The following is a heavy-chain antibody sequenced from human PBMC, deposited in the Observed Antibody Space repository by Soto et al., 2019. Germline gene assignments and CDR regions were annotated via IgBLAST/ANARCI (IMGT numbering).Heavy chain of an antibody. CDR1: GFTFSSYG. CDR2: IWYDGSNK. D-gene: IGHD3-10*01. J-gene: IGHJ4*02. Sequence: QVQLVESGGGVVQPGRSLRLSCAASGFTFSSYGMYWVRQAPGKGLEWVAVIWYDGSNKYYADSVKGQFTISRDNSKNTLYLQMNSLRAEDKAVYYCARDGYGSGSYYIDYWGQGTLVTVSS. CDR3: ARDGYGSGSYYIDY. V-gene: IGHV3-33*01.